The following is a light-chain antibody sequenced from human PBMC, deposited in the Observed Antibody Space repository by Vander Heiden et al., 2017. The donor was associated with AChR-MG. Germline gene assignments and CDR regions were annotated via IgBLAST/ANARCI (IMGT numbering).Light chain of an antibody. J-gene: IGLJ3*02. CDR1: SSNVDAYNY. V-gene: IGLV2-11*01. CDR2: DVS. Sequence: QSALTHPRPVSGSPGQSVTISCTGTSSNVDAYNYVSWYRQHPAKAPKLRIYDVSKRPSGVPDCFSGSKSGNTASLTISGLQPEEESYYYCCSYTGTYRVFGGGTKLTVL. CDR3: CSYTGTYRV.